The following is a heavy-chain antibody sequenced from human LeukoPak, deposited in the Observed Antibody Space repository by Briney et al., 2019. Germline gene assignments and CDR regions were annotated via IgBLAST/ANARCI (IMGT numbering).Heavy chain of an antibody. CDR2: FDPEDGET. V-gene: IGHV1-24*01. J-gene: IGHJ4*02. D-gene: IGHD5-18*01. CDR3: ASQKDTAMVPDTLAVDY. CDR1: GYTLTELS. Sequence: ASVKVSCKVSGYTLTELSMHWVRQAPGKGLEWMGGFDPEDGETIYAQKFQGRVTMTEDTSTDTAYMELSSLRSEDTAVYYCASQKDTAMVPDTLAVDYWGQGTLVTVSS.